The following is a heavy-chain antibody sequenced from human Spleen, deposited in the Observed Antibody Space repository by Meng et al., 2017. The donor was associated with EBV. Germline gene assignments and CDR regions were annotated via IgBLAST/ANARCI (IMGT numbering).Heavy chain of an antibody. Sequence: QVQLRQLAEGLVDAVVTLSLSLTVMGGSFRDNFWTWIRQPPGKGLEWIWEINHCVCTNYNPSLQRWVTISVDMSQSQFSLMLSYVTAADMTVHYCARRQGYRSSWSSFGRFNWFDPWGQGTLVTVSS. J-gene: IGHJ5*02. V-gene: IGHV4-34*01. CDR1: GGSFRDNF. D-gene: IGHD6-13*01. CDR2: INHCVCT. CDR3: ARRQGYRSSWSSFGRFNWFDP.